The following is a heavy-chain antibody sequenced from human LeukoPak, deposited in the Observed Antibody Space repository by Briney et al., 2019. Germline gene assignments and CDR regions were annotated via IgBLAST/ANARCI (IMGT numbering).Heavy chain of an antibody. J-gene: IGHJ4*02. D-gene: IGHD1-14*01. V-gene: IGHV3-30-3*01. Sequence: GGSLRLSCAASGFTFSRYAMHWVRQAPGKGLEWVAVISDDGTFTLYGDSVRGRFTISRDSSRNTLYLQMNSLRPEDTAVYYCTRDPYRDAPDYFDYWGQGTLVTVSS. CDR1: GFTFSRYA. CDR3: TRDPYRDAPDYFDY. CDR2: ISDDGTFT.